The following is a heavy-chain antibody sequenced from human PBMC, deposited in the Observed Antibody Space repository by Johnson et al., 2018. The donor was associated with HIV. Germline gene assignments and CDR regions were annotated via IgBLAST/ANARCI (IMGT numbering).Heavy chain of an antibody. V-gene: IGHV3-66*01. CDR2: IYSGDTT. CDR1: RFTFSDYY. D-gene: IGHD2-21*01. J-gene: IGHJ3*02. Sequence: VQLVESGGDLVKPGGSLRLSCAASRFTFSDYYMSWIRQAPGKGLEWVSVIYSGDTTYYADSVKGRFTISRDTSKNTLYLQMNSLRAEDTAVYYCAKEKPAYCGGDCYSDDAFDIWGQGTMVTVSS. CDR3: AKEKPAYCGGDCYSDDAFDI.